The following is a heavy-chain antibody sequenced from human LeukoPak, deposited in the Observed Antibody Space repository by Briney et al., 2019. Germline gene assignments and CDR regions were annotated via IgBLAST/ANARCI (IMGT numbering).Heavy chain of an antibody. CDR1: GGTFSSYA. CDR2: IIPIFGTA. Sequence: SVKVSCKASGGTFSSYAISWVRQAPGQGLEWMGGIIPIFGTANYAQKFQGRVTMTTDTSTSTAYMELRSLRSDDTAIYYCARGSIAVTAPVDVWGRGTLVTVSS. D-gene: IGHD6-19*01. J-gene: IGHJ2*01. CDR3: ARGSIAVTAPVDV. V-gene: IGHV1-69*05.